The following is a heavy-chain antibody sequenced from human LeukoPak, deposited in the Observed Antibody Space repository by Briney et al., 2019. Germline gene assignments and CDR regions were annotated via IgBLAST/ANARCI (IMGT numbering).Heavy chain of an antibody. J-gene: IGHJ4*02. D-gene: IGHD1-26*01. CDR2: INHSGST. CDR3: ARGGVGASRDYDY. Sequence: SETLSLTCAVYGGSFSGYYWSWIRQPPGKGLEWIGEINHSGSTNYNPSLKSRVTISVDTSKNQFSLKLSSVTAADTAVYYRARGGVGASRDYDYWGQGTLVTVSS. V-gene: IGHV4-34*01. CDR1: GGSFSGYY.